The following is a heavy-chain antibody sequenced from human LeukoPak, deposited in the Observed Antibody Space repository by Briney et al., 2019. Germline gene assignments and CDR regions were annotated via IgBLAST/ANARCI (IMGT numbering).Heavy chain of an antibody. CDR2: ISGSGGST. D-gene: IGHD6-6*01. J-gene: IGHJ4*02. CDR3: AKDPVVSHYFDY. Sequence: GGSLRLSCAASGFTFSSYAMSWVRQAPGKGLELVSAISGSGGSTYYADSVKGRFAISRDNSKNTLYLQMNSLRAEDTAVYYCAKDPVVSHYFDYWGQGTLVTVSS. CDR1: GFTFSSYA. V-gene: IGHV3-23*01.